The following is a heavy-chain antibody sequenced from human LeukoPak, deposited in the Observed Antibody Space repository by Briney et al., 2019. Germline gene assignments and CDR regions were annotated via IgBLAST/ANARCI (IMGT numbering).Heavy chain of an antibody. J-gene: IGHJ6*02. CDR2: IYYSGSA. CDR1: GGSISRYY. Sequence: SETLSLTCTVSGGSISRYYWNWIRQPPGKGLEWIGYIYYSGSANYNPSLKSRLPISADTSKNQFSLKLRFVTAEDTAGYYWARQGGSEGGWGGYYYYYGMDVWGQGTTVTVSS. D-gene: IGHD3-16*01. CDR3: ARQGGSEGGWGGYYYYYGMDV. V-gene: IGHV4-59*08.